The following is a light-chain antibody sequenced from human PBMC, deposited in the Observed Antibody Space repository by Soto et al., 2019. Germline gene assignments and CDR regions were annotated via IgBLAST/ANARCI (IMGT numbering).Light chain of an antibody. CDR2: DAS. V-gene: IGKV3-11*01. J-gene: IGKJ4*01. CDR3: QQRTKWPLT. CDR1: QSIITY. Sequence: EIVLTQSPATLSLSPGERATLSCRASQSIITYLAWYQQKPGQAPRLLIYDASNRATGIPARFSGSGSGTDFTLTISSLEPADFAVYYCQQRTKWPLTFGGGTKVEIK.